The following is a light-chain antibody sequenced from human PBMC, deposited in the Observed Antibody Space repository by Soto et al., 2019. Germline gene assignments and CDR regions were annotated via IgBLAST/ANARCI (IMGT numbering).Light chain of an antibody. Sequence: SPLSCWSSQSVLYSPNNRNYLAWYQQKPGQPPKLLIYWASTRESGVPDRFSGSGSGTDFTLTISSLQAEDVAVYYCQQYYSTPYTFGQGTKVEIK. V-gene: IGKV4-1*01. CDR2: WAS. CDR1: QSVLYSPNNRNY. J-gene: IGKJ2*01. CDR3: QQYYSTPYT.